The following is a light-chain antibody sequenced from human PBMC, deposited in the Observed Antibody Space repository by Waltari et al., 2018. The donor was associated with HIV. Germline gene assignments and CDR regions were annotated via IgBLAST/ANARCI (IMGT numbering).Light chain of an antibody. J-gene: IGKJ2*01. CDR2: WPS. V-gene: IGKV4-1*01. CDR3: QQYYSTPPHT. CDR1: QRVLYSSNNKNY. Sequence: DIVMTQSPDSLAVSLGERATINCKSSQRVLYSSNNKNYLAWYQQKPGQPPNLLIYWPSTRESGVPDRFSGSGSGTDFTLTISSLQAEDVAVYYCQQYYSTPPHTFGQGTKLEIK.